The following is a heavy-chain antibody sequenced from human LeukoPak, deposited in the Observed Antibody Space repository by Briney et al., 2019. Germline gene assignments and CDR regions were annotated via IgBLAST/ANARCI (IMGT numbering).Heavy chain of an antibody. J-gene: IGHJ4*02. V-gene: IGHV3-30*18. CDR2: ISYDGSNK. CDR3: AKVTHSSGWAIDY. D-gene: IGHD6-19*01. CDR1: GFTFSSYG. Sequence: GGSLRLSCAASGFTFSSYGMHWVRQAPGKGLEWVAVISYDGSNKYYADSVKGRFTISRDNSKNTLYLQMNSLRAEDTAVYYCAKVTHSSGWAIDYWGQGTLVTVSS.